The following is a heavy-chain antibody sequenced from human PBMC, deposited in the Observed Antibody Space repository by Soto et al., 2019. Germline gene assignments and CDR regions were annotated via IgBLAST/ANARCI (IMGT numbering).Heavy chain of an antibody. V-gene: IGHV1-18*01. CDR3: GRVSGGFAP. Sequence: ASVKVSCKASGYTFTSYAMHWVRQAPGQGLEWMGWISAYNGNTNYAQKLQGRVTMTTGTSTSTAYMELRSLRSDDTAVYYCGRVSGGFAPGGKGTLVPVSS. J-gene: IGHJ5*02. CDR2: ISAYNGNT. CDR1: GYTFTSYA. D-gene: IGHD3-10*01.